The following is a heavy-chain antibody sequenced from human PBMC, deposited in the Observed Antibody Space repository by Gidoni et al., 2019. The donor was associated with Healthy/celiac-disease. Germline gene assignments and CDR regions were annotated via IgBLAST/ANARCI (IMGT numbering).Heavy chain of an antibody. Sequence: QVQLQESGPGLVKPSGTLSLTCAVSGGSISSSNWWRWVRQPPGKGLEWIGEIYHSGSTNYNPSLKSRVTISVDKSKNQFSLKLSSVTAADTAVYYCARDLYYYDNSGYYTRGGADYWGQGTLVTVSS. CDR2: IYHSGST. V-gene: IGHV4-4*02. J-gene: IGHJ4*02. D-gene: IGHD3-22*01. CDR3: ARDLYYYDNSGYYTRGGADY. CDR1: GGSISSSNW.